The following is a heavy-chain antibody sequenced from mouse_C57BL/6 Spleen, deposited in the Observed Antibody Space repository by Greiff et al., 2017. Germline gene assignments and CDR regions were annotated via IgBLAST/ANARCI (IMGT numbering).Heavy chain of an antibody. V-gene: IGHV1-82*01. J-gene: IGHJ4*01. CDR2: IYPGDGDT. CDR1: GYAFSSSW. Sequence: QVQLQQSGPELVKPGASVKISCKASGYAFSSSWMNWVKQRPGKGLEWIGRIYPGDGDTNYNGKFKGQATLTADKSSSTAYMQLSSLTSEDSAVYFCASQNPSYYSMDYWGQGTSVTVSS. CDR3: ASQNPSYYSMDY.